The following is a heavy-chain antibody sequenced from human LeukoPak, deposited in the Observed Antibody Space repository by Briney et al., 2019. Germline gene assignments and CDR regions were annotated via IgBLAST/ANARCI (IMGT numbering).Heavy chain of an antibody. V-gene: IGHV3-66*01. Sequence: GGSLRLSCAASGFTVSSNYMSWVRQAPGKGLEWVSVIYSGGSTYYADSVKDRFTISRDNSKNTLYLQMNSLRAEDTAVYYCASSPYGDYGDFDYWGQGTLVTVSS. CDR3: ASSPYGDYGDFDY. D-gene: IGHD4-17*01. CDR2: IYSGGST. CDR1: GFTVSSNY. J-gene: IGHJ4*02.